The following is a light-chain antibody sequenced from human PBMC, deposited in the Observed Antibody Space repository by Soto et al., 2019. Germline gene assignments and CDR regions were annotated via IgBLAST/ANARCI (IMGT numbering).Light chain of an antibody. J-gene: IGLJ1*01. V-gene: IGLV2-14*01. CDR3: SSYTTNSFYV. CDR2: EVR. CDR1: SSDVGGYNY. Sequence: QSALTQPASVSGSPGQSITISCTGTSSDVGGYNYVSWYQQHPGKAPKLIIYEVRSRPSGVSDRFSGSKSGDTASLTISGLQAEDEADYYCSSYTTNSFYVFGRGTKVTVL.